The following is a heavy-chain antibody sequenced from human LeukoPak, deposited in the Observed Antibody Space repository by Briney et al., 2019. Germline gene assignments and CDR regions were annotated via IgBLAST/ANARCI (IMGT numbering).Heavy chain of an antibody. CDR3: ARDRLTYYYDSPSDY. V-gene: IGHV1-46*01. J-gene: IGHJ4*02. CDR2: INPSGGGT. Sequence: ASVKVSCKASGYTFTSYYMHWVRQAPGQGLEWMGIINPSGGGTSYAQKFQGRVTMTRDTSTSTVYMELSSLRSEDTAVYYCARDRLTYYYDSPSDYWGQGTLVTVSS. D-gene: IGHD3-22*01. CDR1: GYTFTSYY.